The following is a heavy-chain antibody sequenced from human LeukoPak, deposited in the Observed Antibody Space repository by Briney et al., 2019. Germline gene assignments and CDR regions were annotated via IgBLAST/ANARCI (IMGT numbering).Heavy chain of an antibody. V-gene: IGHV3-23*01. CDR2: IDSGDGNA. J-gene: IGHJ4*02. CDR3: AKRREPVAFGEGLDY. Sequence: GGSLRLSCAASGFTFSRYGMSWVRQTPGKGLEWVSRIDSGDGNAYDADSVKGRFIISRDNSKNTLYLQMNSLRAEDTAIYYCAKRREPVAFGEGLDYWGQGTLVTVFS. CDR1: GFTFSRYG. D-gene: IGHD3-10*01.